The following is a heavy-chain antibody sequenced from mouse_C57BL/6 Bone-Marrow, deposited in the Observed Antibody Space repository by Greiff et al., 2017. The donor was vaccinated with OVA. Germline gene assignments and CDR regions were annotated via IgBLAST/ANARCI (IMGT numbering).Heavy chain of an antibody. D-gene: IGHD1-2*01. CDR1: GYTFTDYY. CDR3: ARSSLLRWYFDV. CDR2: INPNNGGT. V-gene: IGHV1-26*01. Sequence: EVQLQQSGPELVKPGASVKISCKASGYTFTDYYMNWVKQSPGQSLEWIGDINPNNGGTSYNQKFKGKATLTVDKSSSTAYMELRSLTSEDSAVYSCARSSLLRWYFDVWGTGTAVTVTS. J-gene: IGHJ1*03.